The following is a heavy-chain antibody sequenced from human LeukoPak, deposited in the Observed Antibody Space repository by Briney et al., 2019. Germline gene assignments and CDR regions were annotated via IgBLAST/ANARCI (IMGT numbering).Heavy chain of an antibody. J-gene: IGHJ4*02. CDR3: TGHHQAYSRTY. CDR2: ISTDGSST. Sequence: PGGSLRLSCAASGFTFSYYWMHWVRQAPGKGLVWVSRISTDGSSTTYADSVKGRFTIPRDNAKNTLFLQMNSLRAEDTAVYYCTGHHQAYSRTYWGQGTLVTVSS. CDR1: GFTFSYYW. V-gene: IGHV3-74*01. D-gene: IGHD6-13*01.